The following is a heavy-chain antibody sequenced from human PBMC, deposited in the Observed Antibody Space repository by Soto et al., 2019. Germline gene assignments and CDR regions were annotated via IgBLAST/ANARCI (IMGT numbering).Heavy chain of an antibody. Sequence: QVQLQESGPGLVKPSETLSLTCSVSGGSITSHYCSWFRQPPGKGLEWIGYINHSGLTSYNPSLKSRVTMSVDTSKNQFALKVTSVTAADTALYYCARQGFGQLHGLVDVWGPGTTVTVSS. CDR1: GGSITSHY. J-gene: IGHJ6*02. CDR3: ARQGFGQLHGLVDV. V-gene: IGHV4-59*08. D-gene: IGHD3-10*01. CDR2: INHSGLT.